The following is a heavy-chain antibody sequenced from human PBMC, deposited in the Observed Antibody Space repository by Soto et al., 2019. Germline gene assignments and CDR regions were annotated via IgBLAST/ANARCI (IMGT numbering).Heavy chain of an antibody. J-gene: IGHJ6*02. D-gene: IGHD3-10*01. V-gene: IGHV3-23*01. CDR2: ISGSGGRT. CDR1: GLSLSSNA. Sequence: EVLLLESGGGLVQPGGSLRLSCAASGLSLSSNAMSWVRQAPGKGLEWVSAISGSGGRTYYADSVKGRFTISRDNSKNTLYLRMNGLKADDSAVYYCAKVIIDFYGSGSPSVFYYGMDVWGRGTTVTVSS. CDR3: AKVIIDFYGSGSPSVFYYGMDV.